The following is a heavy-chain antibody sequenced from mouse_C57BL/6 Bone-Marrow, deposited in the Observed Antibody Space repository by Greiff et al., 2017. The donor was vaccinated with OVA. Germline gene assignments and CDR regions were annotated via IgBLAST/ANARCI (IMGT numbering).Heavy chain of an antibody. D-gene: IGHD2-4*01. CDR2: IWTGGGT. CDR3: ARHDYDGYYFDY. Sequence: VKLVESGPGLVAPSQSLSITCTVSGFSLTSYAISWVRQPPGKGLEWLGEIWTGGGTNYNSALKSRLSISKDNSKSQVFLKMNSLQTDDTARYYCARHDYDGYYFDYWGQGTTLTVSS. CDR1: GFSLTSYA. J-gene: IGHJ2*01. V-gene: IGHV2-9-1*01.